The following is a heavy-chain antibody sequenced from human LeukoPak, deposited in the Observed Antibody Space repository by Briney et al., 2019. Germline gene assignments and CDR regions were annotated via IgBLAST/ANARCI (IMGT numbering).Heavy chain of an antibody. J-gene: IGHJ4*02. CDR1: GFTFSTYA. CDR3: AKQTRYDSPAGGRGFDY. CDR2: ISGSGSIT. Sequence: PGGSLRLSCEASGFTFSTYAMSRVRQAPGKGLEWVSGISGSGSITYYADSLKGRFTISRDNSKYTLFLEMSSLRTEDTAVYYCAKQTRYDSPAGGRGFDYWGQGTLVTVSS. D-gene: IGHD3-22*01. V-gene: IGHV3-23*01.